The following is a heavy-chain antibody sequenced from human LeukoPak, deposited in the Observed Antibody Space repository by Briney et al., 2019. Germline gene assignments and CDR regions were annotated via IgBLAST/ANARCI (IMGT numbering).Heavy chain of an antibody. V-gene: IGHV3-23*01. J-gene: IGHJ4*02. Sequence: PGGSLRPSCAASGFTFSSYAMSWVRQAPGKGLEWVSAISGSGGSTYYADSVKGRFTISRDNSKNTLYLQMNSLRAEDTAVYYCAKDQKVYYGSGSHFDYWGQGTLVTVSS. CDR1: GFTFSSYA. D-gene: IGHD3-10*01. CDR3: AKDQKVYYGSGSHFDY. CDR2: ISGSGGST.